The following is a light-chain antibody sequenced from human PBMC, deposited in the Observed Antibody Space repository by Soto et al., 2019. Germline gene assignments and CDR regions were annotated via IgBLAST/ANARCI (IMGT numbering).Light chain of an antibody. V-gene: IGKV1-5*03. J-gene: IGKJ1*01. CDR1: QTISSW. Sequence: DIQMTQSPSTLSGSVGDRVTITCRASQTISSWLAWYQQKPGKAPKLLIYKASTLKSGVQSRFSGSGSGTEFTRTISSLQPYECAAYYCPHYNSYSEAFGQGTKV. CDR2: KAS. CDR3: PHYNSYSEA.